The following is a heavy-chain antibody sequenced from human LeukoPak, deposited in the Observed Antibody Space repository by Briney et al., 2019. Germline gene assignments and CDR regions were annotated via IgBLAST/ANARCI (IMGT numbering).Heavy chain of an antibody. D-gene: IGHD5-12*01. CDR3: IRTLIVATSPYMDV. J-gene: IGHJ6*03. Sequence: GGPLNPSGAAPGLPSSSYGRPWAGKPQEKGLLGSYRVNSDGTGTTYADSVEGRFTISRDNAKNTVYLQMHSLRAEDTAIYYCIRTLIVATSPYMDVWGKGTTVTVSS. CDR2: VNSDGTGT. V-gene: IGHV3-74*01. CDR1: GLPSSSYG.